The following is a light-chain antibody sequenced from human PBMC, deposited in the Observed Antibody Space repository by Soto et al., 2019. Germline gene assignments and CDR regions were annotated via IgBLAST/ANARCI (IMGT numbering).Light chain of an antibody. CDR2: DVS. V-gene: IGLV2-14*01. Sequence: QSALTQPASVSGSPGQSITISCTGTSSDVGGYNYVSWYQQHPGKAPKLMIYDVSNRPSGVSNRFSGSKSGNTASLTISGSQAEDEADYYCRSYTSSSTSVVFGGGTKLTVL. CDR1: SSDVGGYNY. J-gene: IGLJ2*01. CDR3: RSYTSSSTSVV.